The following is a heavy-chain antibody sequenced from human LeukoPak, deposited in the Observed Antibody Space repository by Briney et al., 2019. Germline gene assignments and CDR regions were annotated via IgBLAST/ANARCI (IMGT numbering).Heavy chain of an antibody. V-gene: IGHV1-18*01. J-gene: IGHJ4*02. Sequence: WMGWISAYNGNTNFGQKFQGRVTMTTDTSTSTAYMELRSLRSDDTAVYYCARELNWSFDYWGQGTLVTVS. CDR3: ARELNWSFDY. CDR2: ISAYNGNT. D-gene: IGHD1-1*01.